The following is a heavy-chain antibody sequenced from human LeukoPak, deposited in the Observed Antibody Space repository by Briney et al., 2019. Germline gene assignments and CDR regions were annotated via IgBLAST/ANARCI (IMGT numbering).Heavy chain of an antibody. V-gene: IGHV3-48*04. CDR3: AGPSPDYYDSSGYFPSYYGMDV. D-gene: IGHD3-22*01. J-gene: IGHJ6*02. Sequence: GGSLRLSCAASGFTFSSYWMSWVRQAPGKGLGWDSYISSSSSAIYYADSVKGRFTISGDNAKNSLYLQMNSLRAEDTAVYYCAGPSPDYYDSSGYFPSYYGMDVWGQGTTVTVSS. CDR1: GFTFSSYW. CDR2: ISSSSSAI.